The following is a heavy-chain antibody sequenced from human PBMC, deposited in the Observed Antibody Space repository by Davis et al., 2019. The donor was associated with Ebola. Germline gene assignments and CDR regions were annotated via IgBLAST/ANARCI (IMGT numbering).Heavy chain of an antibody. CDR2: ISYDGSEK. V-gene: IGHV3-30*03. Sequence: GESLKISCAASGLSFGAYGMHWVRQAPGKGLEWVAVISYDGSEKYYADSVQGRFTVSRDNSKKTMYLQMNSLRAEDTAVYYCARLRLANYNWFDPWGQGTLVTVSS. D-gene: IGHD6-19*01. CDR1: GLSFGAYG. CDR3: ARLRLANYNWFDP. J-gene: IGHJ5*02.